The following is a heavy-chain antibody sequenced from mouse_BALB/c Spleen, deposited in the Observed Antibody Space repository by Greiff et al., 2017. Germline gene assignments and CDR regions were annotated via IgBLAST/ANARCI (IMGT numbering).Heavy chain of an antibody. CDR3: TRGGWMTAWFAY. J-gene: IGHJ3*01. Sequence: LQQPGSELVRPGASVKLSCKASGYTFPSYWMHWVKQRPGQGLEWIGNIYPGSGSTNYDEKFKSKATLTVDTASSTAYMQLSSLTSEDSAVYYCTRGGWMTAWFAYWGQGTLVTVSA. CDR1: GYTFPSYW. V-gene: IGHV1S22*01. D-gene: IGHD1-1*02. CDR2: IYPGSGST.